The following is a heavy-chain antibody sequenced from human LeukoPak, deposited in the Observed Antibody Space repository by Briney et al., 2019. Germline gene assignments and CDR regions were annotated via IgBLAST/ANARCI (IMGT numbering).Heavy chain of an antibody. CDR1: GGTFSSNA. CDR2: IIPIFGTA. J-gene: IGHJ4*02. CDR3: ARGRLRHCSGGSCYSPVTLFDY. Sequence: SVKVSCKASGGTFSSNAISWVRQAPGQGLEWMGGIIPIFGTANYAQKFQGRVTITTDESTSTAYMELSSLRSEDTAVYYCARGRLRHCSGGSCYSPVTLFDYWGQGTLVTVSS. V-gene: IGHV1-69*05. D-gene: IGHD2-15*01.